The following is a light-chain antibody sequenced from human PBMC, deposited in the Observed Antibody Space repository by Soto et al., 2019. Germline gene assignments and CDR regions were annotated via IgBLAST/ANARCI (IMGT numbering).Light chain of an antibody. CDR3: QQYGSSPTWT. V-gene: IGKV3-20*01. CDR1: QSVSSSY. CDR2: GAS. Sequence: EMVLTQSPGTLSLSPGDRATLSCRASQSVSSSYLAWYQQKPGQAPMLLIYGASSRATGIPDRFSGSGSGTDFTLTISRLEPEDFAVYSCQQYGSSPTWTFGQGTKVESK. J-gene: IGKJ1*01.